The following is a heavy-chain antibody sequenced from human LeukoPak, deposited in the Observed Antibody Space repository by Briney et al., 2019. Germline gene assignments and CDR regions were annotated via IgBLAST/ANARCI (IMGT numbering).Heavy chain of an antibody. CDR2: IYYSGST. J-gene: IGHJ3*02. D-gene: IGHD6-19*01. CDR1: GGSISSSSYY. CDR3: ARSPTWLGDAFDI. V-gene: IGHV4-39*01. Sequence: SETLSLTCTVSGGSISSSSYYWGWIRQPPGKGLEWIGSIYYSGSTYYNPSFKSRVTIPVDTSKNQFSLKPSSVTAADTAVYYCARSPTWLGDAFDIWGQGTMVTVSS.